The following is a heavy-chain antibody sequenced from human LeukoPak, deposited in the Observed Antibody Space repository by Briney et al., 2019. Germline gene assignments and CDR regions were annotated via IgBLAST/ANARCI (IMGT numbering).Heavy chain of an antibody. J-gene: IGHJ4*02. CDR2: IYTSGST. V-gene: IGHV4-4*07. CDR3: ARGYYDSSGYYTEFAN. D-gene: IGHD3-22*01. CDR1: GGSISSYY. Sequence: SETLSLTCTVSGGSISSYYWSWIRQPAGKGLEWIGRIYTSGSTNYNPSLKSRVTMSVDTSKNKFSLKVTSVTAADTAVYYCARGYYDSSGYYTEFANWGQGTLVTVSS.